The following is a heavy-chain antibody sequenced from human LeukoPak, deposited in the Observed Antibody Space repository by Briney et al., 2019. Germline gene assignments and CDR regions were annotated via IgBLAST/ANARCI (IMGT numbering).Heavy chain of an antibody. D-gene: IGHD6-6*01. Sequence: ASVKVSCKASGYTFTDYYMHWVRQAPGQGLEWMGWINPNSGGTNFAQKFQGRVAMTRDTSISIAYLELGSLRSDDTAVYFCARARWQLVPYFDSWGQGTLVTVSS. J-gene: IGHJ4*02. CDR3: ARARWQLVPYFDS. V-gene: IGHV1-2*02. CDR1: GYTFTDYY. CDR2: INPNSGGT.